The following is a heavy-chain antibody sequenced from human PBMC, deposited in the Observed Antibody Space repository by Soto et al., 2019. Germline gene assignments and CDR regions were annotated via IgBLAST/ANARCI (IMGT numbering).Heavy chain of an antibody. D-gene: IGHD3-16*01. CDR2: ISYDGSNK. CDR3: ARSFA. CDR1: GVTFSSYA. Sequence: GGALRLSCAASGVTFSSYAMHWVRQAPGKGLEWVAVISYDGSNKYYADSVKGRFTISRDNSKNTLYLQMNSLRAEDTAVYYCARSFAWGQGTLVTVSS. J-gene: IGHJ4*02. V-gene: IGHV3-30-3*01.